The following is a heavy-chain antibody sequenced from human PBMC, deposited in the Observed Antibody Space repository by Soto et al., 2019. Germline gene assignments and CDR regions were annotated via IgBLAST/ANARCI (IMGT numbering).Heavy chain of an antibody. CDR2: ISWNSGII. CDR3: AKDVEWGGSHLNHAFDM. CDR1: GFTFDNYA. Sequence: EMKLVESGGGLVQPGRSLRLSCAASGFTFDNYAVHWVRQAPGKGLEWGSGISWNSGIIDYADSVKGRFTISRDNAQSSLYLQMNRLRHEDTALYDCAKDVEWGGSHLNHAFDMWGQGTMVSVSA. V-gene: IGHV3-9*01. D-gene: IGHD1-26*01. J-gene: IGHJ3*02.